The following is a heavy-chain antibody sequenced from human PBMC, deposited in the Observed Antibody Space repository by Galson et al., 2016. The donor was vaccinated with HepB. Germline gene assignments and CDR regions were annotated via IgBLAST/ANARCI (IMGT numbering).Heavy chain of an antibody. CDR1: GITFSPYA. CDR3: ARVLTQSHYYGMDV. D-gene: IGHD3-9*01. Sequence: SLRLSCAASGITFSPYAMTWVRQAPGKGLEWVSFISAGGGSTKYVESVKGRFTISRDDSKKTLYLQMDSLRADDTAVYYCARVLTQSHYYGMDVWGQGTTATVSS. J-gene: IGHJ6*02. V-gene: IGHV3-23*01. CDR2: ISAGGGST.